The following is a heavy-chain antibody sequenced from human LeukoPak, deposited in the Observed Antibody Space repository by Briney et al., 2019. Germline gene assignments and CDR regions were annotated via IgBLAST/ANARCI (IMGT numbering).Heavy chain of an antibody. CDR1: GGSISSGGYY. Sequence: PSETLSLTCTVSGGSISSGGYYWSWIRQPPGKGLEWIGYIYHSGSTYYNPSLKSRVTISVDTSKNQFSLKLSSVTAADTAVYYCARERSYYFDYWGQGTLVTVSS. V-gene: IGHV4-30-2*01. D-gene: IGHD1-26*01. CDR3: ARERSYYFDY. J-gene: IGHJ4*02. CDR2: IYHSGST.